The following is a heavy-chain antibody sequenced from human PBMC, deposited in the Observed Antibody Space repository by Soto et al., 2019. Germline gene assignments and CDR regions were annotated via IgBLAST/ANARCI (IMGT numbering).Heavy chain of an antibody. CDR1: GGSISSGDYY. V-gene: IGHV4-30-4*01. J-gene: IGHJ6*02. Sequence: SETLSLTCTVSGGSISSGDYYWSWIRQPPGKGLEWIGYIYYSGSTYYNPSLKSRVTISVDTSKNQFSLKLSSVTAADTAVYYCARNFMVRGPGEYGMDVWGQGTTVTVSS. D-gene: IGHD3-10*01. CDR3: ARNFMVRGPGEYGMDV. CDR2: IYYSGST.